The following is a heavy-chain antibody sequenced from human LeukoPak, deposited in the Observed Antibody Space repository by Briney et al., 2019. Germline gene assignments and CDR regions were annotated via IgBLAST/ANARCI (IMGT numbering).Heavy chain of an antibody. J-gene: IGHJ4*02. CDR1: GGTFSSYA. D-gene: IGHD3-22*01. Sequence: SVKVSCKASGGTFSSYAISWVRQAPGQGLEWMGGIIPIFGTANYAQKFQGRVTITADESTSTAYMELSSLRSEDTAVYYCARDRDYYDSSGYMVDWGQGTLVTVSS. CDR2: IIPIFGTA. CDR3: ARDRDYYDSSGYMVD. V-gene: IGHV1-69*13.